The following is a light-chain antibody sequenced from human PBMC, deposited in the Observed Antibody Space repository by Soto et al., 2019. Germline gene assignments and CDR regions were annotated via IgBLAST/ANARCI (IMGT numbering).Light chain of an antibody. CDR3: QHYHGWPIT. CDR1: QGISSY. Sequence: AIRMTQSPSSLSASTGDRVTITCRASQGISSYLAWYQQKPGKAPKLLIYAASTLQSGVPSRFSGSGSGTDFTLTISSLQSEDFAVYYCQHYHGWPITFGQGTRLEIK. V-gene: IGKV1-8*01. CDR2: AAS. J-gene: IGKJ5*01.